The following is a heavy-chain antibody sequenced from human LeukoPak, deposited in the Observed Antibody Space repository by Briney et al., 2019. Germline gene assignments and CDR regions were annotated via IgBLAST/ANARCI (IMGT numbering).Heavy chain of an antibody. V-gene: IGHV1-8*03. D-gene: IGHD3-3*01. CDR2: MNPNSGNT. CDR1: GYTFTSYD. J-gene: IGHJ4*02. Sequence: ASVKVSCKASGYTFTSYDINWVRQATGQGLGWMGWMNPNSGNTGYAQKFQGRVTITRNTSISTAYMEMSSLRSEDTAVYYCARGMTYYDFWSGYYQLPYYFDYWGQGTLVTVSS. CDR3: ARGMTYYDFWSGYYQLPYYFDY.